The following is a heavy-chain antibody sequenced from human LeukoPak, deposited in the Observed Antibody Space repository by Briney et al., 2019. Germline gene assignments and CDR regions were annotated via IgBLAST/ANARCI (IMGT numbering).Heavy chain of an antibody. CDR2: IIPIFGTA. V-gene: IGHV1-69*05. CDR3: ARASHKADFWSGSEYYMDV. J-gene: IGHJ6*03. D-gene: IGHD3-3*01. Sequence: SVKVSSKASGGTFSSYAISWVRQAPGQGLEWMGGIIPIFGTANYAQKFQGRVTMTRDTSISTAYMELSRLRSDDTAVYYCARASHKADFWSGSEYYMDVWGKGTTVTVSS. CDR1: GGTFSSYA.